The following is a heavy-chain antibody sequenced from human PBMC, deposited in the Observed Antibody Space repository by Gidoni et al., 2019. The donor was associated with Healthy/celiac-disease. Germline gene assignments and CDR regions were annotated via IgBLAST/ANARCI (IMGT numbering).Heavy chain of an antibody. Sequence: EVQLVESGGGLVKPGGSLRLSCAASGFTFSSYSMNWVRQAPGKGLEWVSSISSSSSYIYYADSVKGRFTISRDNAKNSLYLQMNSLRAEDTAVYYCARDLKRDYHYFDYWGQGTLVTVSS. CDR1: GFTFSSYS. J-gene: IGHJ4*02. V-gene: IGHV3-21*01. CDR3: ARDLKRDYHYFDY. D-gene: IGHD4-17*01. CDR2: ISSSSSYI.